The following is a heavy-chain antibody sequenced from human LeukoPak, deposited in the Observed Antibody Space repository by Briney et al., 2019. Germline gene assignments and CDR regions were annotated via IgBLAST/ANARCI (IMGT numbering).Heavy chain of an antibody. CDR3: AKMNSNYCDY. J-gene: IGHJ4*02. CDR2: INSDGSST. V-gene: IGHV3-74*01. Sequence: GGSLRLSCAASGFTFSSYWMHWVRQAPGKGLVWVSRINSDGSSTSYADSVKGRYTISRDNAKDTLYLQMNSLRAEDTAVYYCAKMNSNYCDYWGQGTLVTVSS. D-gene: IGHD4-11*01. CDR1: GFTFSSYW.